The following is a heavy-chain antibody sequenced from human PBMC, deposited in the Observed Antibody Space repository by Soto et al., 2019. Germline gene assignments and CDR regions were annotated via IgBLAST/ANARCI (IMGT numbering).Heavy chain of an antibody. V-gene: IGHV1-18*01. CDR3: ARLGTKPDLIDY. CDR1: GYTFTRYG. J-gene: IGHJ4*02. D-gene: IGHD7-27*01. Sequence: QVQLVQSGAEVKKPGASVMVSCKGSGYTFTRYGITWVRQAPGQGLEWVGWVSAYNGDTNYAQKLQGRVTMTTDTSTITAYMELRSLRYDDTAIYYCARLGTKPDLIDYWGQGTLVTVSS. CDR2: VSAYNGDT.